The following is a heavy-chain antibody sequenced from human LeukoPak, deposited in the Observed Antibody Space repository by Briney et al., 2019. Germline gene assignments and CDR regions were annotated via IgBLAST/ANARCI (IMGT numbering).Heavy chain of an antibody. CDR2: IYTSGST. V-gene: IGHV4-4*07. D-gene: IGHD1-20*01. CDR1: GGSVSSYY. J-gene: IGHJ4*02. CDR3: ARVRENNWNDGLAYYFDY. Sequence: SETLSLTCSVSGGSVSSYYWSWIRQPAGKGLEWIGRIYTSGSTYYNPSLKSRVTISVDRSKNQFSLKLSSVTAADTAVYYCARVRENNWNDGLAYYFDYWGQGTLVTVSS.